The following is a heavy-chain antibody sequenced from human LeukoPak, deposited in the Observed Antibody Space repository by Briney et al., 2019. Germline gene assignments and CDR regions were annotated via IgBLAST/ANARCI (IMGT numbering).Heavy chain of an antibody. CDR2: IYYSGST. D-gene: IGHD6-19*01. CDR3: AITGYSSGWYYFDY. CDR1: GGSISSYY. V-gene: IGHV4-59*01. J-gene: IGHJ4*02. Sequence: SETLSLTCTVSGGSISSYYWSWIRQPPGKGLEWIGYIYYSGSTNYNPSLKSRVTISVDTSKNQFSLKLSSVTAAGTAVYYCAITGYSSGWYYFDYWGQGTLVTVSS.